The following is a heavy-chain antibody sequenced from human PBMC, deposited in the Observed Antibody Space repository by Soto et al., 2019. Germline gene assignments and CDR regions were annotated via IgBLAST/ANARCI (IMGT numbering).Heavy chain of an antibody. Sequence: XVKVSCKASGGTFSSYAISWVRQAPGQWLEWMGGIIPIFGTANYAQKFQGRVTIAADESTSTAYMELSSLRSEDTAVYYCARERSGRRSNGFDYWGQGTLVTVSS. CDR2: IIPIFGTA. J-gene: IGHJ4*02. CDR3: ARERSGRRSNGFDY. CDR1: GGTFSSYA. D-gene: IGHD6-19*01. V-gene: IGHV1-69*13.